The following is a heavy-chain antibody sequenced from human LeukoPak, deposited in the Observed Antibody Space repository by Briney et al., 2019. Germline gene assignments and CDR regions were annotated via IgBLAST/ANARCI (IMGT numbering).Heavy chain of an antibody. Sequence: PGGSLRLSCAASGFTFSSYAMHWVRQAPGKGLESVSAISNNGDSTYYANSVKGRFTISRDNSKNTLYLQMGSLRPEDMAVYYCASGGHFYGSGSYYNEPMDVWGKGTTVTISS. CDR3: ASGGHFYGSGSYYNEPMDV. D-gene: IGHD3-10*01. CDR2: ISNNGDST. V-gene: IGHV3-64*01. J-gene: IGHJ6*03. CDR1: GFTFSSYA.